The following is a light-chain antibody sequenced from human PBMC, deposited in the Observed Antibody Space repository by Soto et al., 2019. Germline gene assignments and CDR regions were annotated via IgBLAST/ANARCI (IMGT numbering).Light chain of an antibody. V-gene: IGKV3D-20*02. CDR2: DAS. Sequence: EIVFTQSPGTLSLSPGERATLSCRASQSVSSSYLAWYQQKPGQAPRLLIYDASNRATGIPARFSGSGSGTDFTLTISSLEPEDFAVYYCQQRSNWPPGFGQGTRLEIK. CDR3: QQRSNWPPG. CDR1: QSVSSSY. J-gene: IGKJ5*01.